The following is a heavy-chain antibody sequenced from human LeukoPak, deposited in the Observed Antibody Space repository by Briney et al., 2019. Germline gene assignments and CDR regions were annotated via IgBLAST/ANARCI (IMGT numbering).Heavy chain of an antibody. CDR2: ISSSSSYI. V-gene: IGHV3-21*01. D-gene: IGHD1-26*01. J-gene: IGHJ5*02. CDR1: GFTFSSYS. Sequence: GGSLRLSCAASGFTFSSYSMNWVRQAPGKGLEWVSSISSSSSYIYYADSVKGRFTISRDNSKNTLYLQMNSLRAEDTAVYYCAKDQGEWELLRNWFDPWGQGTLVTVSS. CDR3: AKDQGEWELLRNWFDP.